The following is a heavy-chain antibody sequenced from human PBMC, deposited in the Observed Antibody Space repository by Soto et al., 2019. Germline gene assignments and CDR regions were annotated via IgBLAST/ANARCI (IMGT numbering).Heavy chain of an antibody. V-gene: IGHV3-30*18. CDR1: VFTFISYG. CDR3: AKAPTPTRSPLSAFDI. J-gene: IGHJ3*02. D-gene: IGHD1-1*01. Sequence: GWSLRLSCASSVFTFISYGMHWVRQAPGKGLEWMAVISYDGSNKYYADSVKGRFTISRDNSKNTLYLQMNSLRAEDTAVYYCAKAPTPTRSPLSAFDIWGQGTMVTVSS. CDR2: ISYDGSNK.